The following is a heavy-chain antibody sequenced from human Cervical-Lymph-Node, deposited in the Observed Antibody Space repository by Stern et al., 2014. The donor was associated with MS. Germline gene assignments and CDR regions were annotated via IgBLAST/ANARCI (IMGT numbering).Heavy chain of an antibody. D-gene: IGHD3-22*01. CDR3: AKQYFDSSGYSYYYGMDV. J-gene: IGHJ6*02. CDR1: GFTFNKYA. CDR2: ISGSGGSI. V-gene: IGHV3-23*04. Sequence: EMQLVESGGDLVQPGGSLRLSCAASGFTFNKYAMNWVRQAPGKGLEWVSTISGSGGSIYYADSVKGRFTISRDNSENTLYLQMHNLRAEDTAIYYCAKQYFDSSGYSYYYGMDVWGQGTTVTVSS.